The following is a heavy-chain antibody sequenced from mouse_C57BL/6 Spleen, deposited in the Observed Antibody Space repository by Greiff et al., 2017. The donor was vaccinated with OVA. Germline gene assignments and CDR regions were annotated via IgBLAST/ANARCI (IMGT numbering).Heavy chain of an antibody. CDR1: GYAFSSYW. D-gene: IGHD2-4*01. V-gene: IGHV1-80*01. CDR2: IYPGDGDT. CDR3: ARKSISYDYGDFDY. J-gene: IGHJ2*01. Sequence: VKLQQSGAELVKPGASVKISCKASGYAFSSYWMNWVKQRPGKGLEWIGQIYPGDGDTNYNGKFKGKATLTADKSSSTAYMQLSSLTSEDSAVYFCARKSISYDYGDFDYWGQGTTLTVSS.